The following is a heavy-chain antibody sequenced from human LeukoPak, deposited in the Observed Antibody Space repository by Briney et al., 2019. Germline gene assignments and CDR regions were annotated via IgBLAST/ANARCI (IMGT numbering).Heavy chain of an antibody. V-gene: IGHV1-2*06. D-gene: IGHD3-10*01. Sequence: ASVKVSCKASGYTFTGYYMHWVRQAPGQGLEWMGRINPNSGGTNYAQKFQGRVTMTRDTSISTAYMELSRLRSDDTAVYYCARESGLDPYHDAFDIWGQGTMVTVSS. CDR2: INPNSGGT. CDR3: ARESGLDPYHDAFDI. J-gene: IGHJ3*02. CDR1: GYTFTGYY.